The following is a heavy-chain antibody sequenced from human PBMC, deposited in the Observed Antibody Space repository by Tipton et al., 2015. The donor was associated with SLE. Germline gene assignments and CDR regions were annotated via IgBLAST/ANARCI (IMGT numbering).Heavy chain of an antibody. CDR2: IYSGDQT. D-gene: IGHD6-6*01. V-gene: IGHV3-66*02. CDR1: GFIVNTNY. CDR3: ARDRFGLGQDITASPDVFDV. Sequence: PLRLSCAASGFIVNTNYITWVRQAPGKGLEWVSVIYSGDQTYYADSVKGRFTISSDNAKNSLYLEMNSLRVEDTAVYFCARDRFGLGQDITASPDVFDVWGQGTMVTVSS. J-gene: IGHJ3*01.